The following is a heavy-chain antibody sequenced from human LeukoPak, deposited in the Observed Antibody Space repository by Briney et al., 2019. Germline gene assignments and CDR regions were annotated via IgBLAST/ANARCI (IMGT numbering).Heavy chain of an antibody. J-gene: IGHJ5*02. CDR2: TYYRSKWYD. CDR1: GDSVSSNSAA. V-gene: IGHV6-1*01. D-gene: IGHD6-19*01. CDR3: ARVDQWPPSGWFDP. Sequence: SQTLSLTCAISGDSVSSNSAAWNWIRQSPSRGLAWLGRTYYRSKWYDDYAVSVRSRITISPDTSKNQFSLQLSSVTPEDTAVYYCARVDQWPPSGWFDPWGQGIQVTVSS.